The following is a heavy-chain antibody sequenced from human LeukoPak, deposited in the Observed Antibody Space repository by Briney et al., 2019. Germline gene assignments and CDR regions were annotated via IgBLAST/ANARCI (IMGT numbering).Heavy chain of an antibody. CDR2: IYPGDSDT. D-gene: IGHD3-22*01. Sequence: PGESLKISCKGSGYSFTSYWIGWVRQMPGKGLEWMGIIYPGDSDTRYSPSFQGQVTISADKSISTAYLQWSSLKASDTAMYYCARRLTYYYDSSGSQRAFDIWGQGTMVTVSS. J-gene: IGHJ3*02. CDR1: GYSFTSYW. CDR3: ARRLTYYYDSSGSQRAFDI. V-gene: IGHV5-51*01.